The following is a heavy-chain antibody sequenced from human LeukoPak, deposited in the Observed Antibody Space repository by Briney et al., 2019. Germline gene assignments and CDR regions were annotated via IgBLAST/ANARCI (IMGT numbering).Heavy chain of an antibody. D-gene: IGHD3-22*01. CDR3: ARRNSQCTSSSCYLYLDT. V-gene: IGHV5-51*01. J-gene: IGHJ4*02. CDR1: GYSFATYW. CDR2: IYPSDSDT. Sequence: GESLKISRNGSGYSFATYWIAWGRQMPGKGLEWMGDIYPSDSDTKYSLSFQGQVTISADTSLSTAYLQWSSLQSSERAIYFCARRNSQCTSSSCYLYLDTWGQGTLVTVSS.